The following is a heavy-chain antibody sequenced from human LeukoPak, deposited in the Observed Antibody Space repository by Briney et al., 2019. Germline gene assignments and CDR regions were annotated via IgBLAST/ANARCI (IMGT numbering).Heavy chain of an antibody. D-gene: IGHD3-22*01. V-gene: IGHV3-23*01. CDR2: ISGSGGST. Sequence: PGGSLRLSCAASGFTFSSYGMSWVRQAPGKGLKWVSAISGSGGSTYYADSVKGRFTISRDNSKNTLYLQMNSLRAKDTAVYYCASLGVGNYYDSSGYYIARDAFDIWGQGTMVTVSS. CDR3: ASLGVGNYYDSSGYYIARDAFDI. CDR1: GFTFSSYG. J-gene: IGHJ3*02.